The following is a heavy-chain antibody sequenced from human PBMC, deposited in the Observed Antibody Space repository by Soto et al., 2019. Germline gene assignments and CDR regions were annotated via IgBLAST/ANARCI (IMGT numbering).Heavy chain of an antibody. CDR3: ARDPITMVRGVSIWYFDL. D-gene: IGHD3-10*01. V-gene: IGHV3-33*01. CDR2: IWYEGSNK. J-gene: IGHJ2*01. CDR1: GFTFSSYG. Sequence: QVQLVESGGGVVQPGRSLRLSCAASGFTFSSYGMHWVRQAPGKGLEWVAVIWYEGSNKYYADSVQGRFTISRDNSKNTWNLQMNSLIAEDTAVYYCARDPITMVRGVSIWYFDLWGRGTLVTVSS.